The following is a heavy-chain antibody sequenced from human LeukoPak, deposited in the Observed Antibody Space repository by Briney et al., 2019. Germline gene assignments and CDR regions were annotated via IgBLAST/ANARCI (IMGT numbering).Heavy chain of an antibody. CDR2: IYSSGST. V-gene: IGHV4-59*01. CDR3: ARSSYSGTYSGGY. J-gene: IGHJ4*02. D-gene: IGHD1-26*01. Sequence: SETLSLTCTVSSGSISTYYWSWIRQPPGKGLEWIGYIYSSGSTNYNPSLKNRVTISLDTSKNQFSLQLRSVTAADTAVYYCARSSYSGTYSGGYWGQGTLVTDSS. CDR1: SGSISTYY.